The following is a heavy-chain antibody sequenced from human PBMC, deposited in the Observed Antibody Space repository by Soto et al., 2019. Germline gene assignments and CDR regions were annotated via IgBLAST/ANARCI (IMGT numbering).Heavy chain of an antibody. CDR1: GYTFTSYD. CDR3: ARGRFGYSSSWYQAYYYYGMDV. V-gene: IGHV1-8*01. D-gene: IGHD6-13*01. CDR2: MNPNSGNT. J-gene: IGHJ6*02. Sequence: GASVKVSCKASGYTFTSYDINWVRQATGQGLEWMGWMNPNSGNTGYAQKFQGRVTMTRNTSISTAYMELSSLRSEDTAVYYCARGRFGYSSSWYQAYYYYGMDVWGQGTTVTVSS.